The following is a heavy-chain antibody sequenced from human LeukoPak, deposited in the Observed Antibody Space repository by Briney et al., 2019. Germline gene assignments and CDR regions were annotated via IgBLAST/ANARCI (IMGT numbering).Heavy chain of an antibody. V-gene: IGHV1-18*01. CDR3: ARHSSGSVGDWYFDL. CDR2: ISAYNGNT. Sequence: ASVKVSFXASGYTFTSYGISWERQPPAQGLEWMGWISAYNGNTNYSQKLQGRVTITTDTSTSTAYMELRSLRADDTDVYYCARHSSGSVGDWYFDLWGRGTLVTVSS. J-gene: IGHJ2*01. CDR1: GYTFTSYG. D-gene: IGHD6-19*01.